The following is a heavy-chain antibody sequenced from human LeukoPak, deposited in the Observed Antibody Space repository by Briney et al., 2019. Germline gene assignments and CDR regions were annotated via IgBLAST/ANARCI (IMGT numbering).Heavy chain of an antibody. D-gene: IGHD6-19*01. CDR3: VKVSEQWLVRPYYFDY. Sequence: GGSLRLSCAASGFTFSSYAMSWVRQAPGKGLEWVSAISGSGGSTYYADSVKGRFTISRDNSKNTLYLQMNSLRAEDTAVYYCVKVSEQWLVRPYYFDYWGQGTLVTVSS. V-gene: IGHV3-23*01. J-gene: IGHJ4*02. CDR1: GFTFSSYA. CDR2: ISGSGGST.